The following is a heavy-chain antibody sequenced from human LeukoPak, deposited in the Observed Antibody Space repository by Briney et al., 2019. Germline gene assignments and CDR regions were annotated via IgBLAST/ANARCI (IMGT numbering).Heavy chain of an antibody. Sequence: PGGSLRLSCAASGFTFSSYSMNWGRQAPGKVLEWVGFIRSKTYGGTAEHAASVKGRFTISRDDSKSIAYLQMNSLETEDTALYYCGRVFSWGGLDYWGQGTLVTVSS. CDR1: GFTFSSYS. D-gene: IGHD3-16*01. J-gene: IGHJ4*02. V-gene: IGHV3-49*04. CDR3: GRVFSWGGLDY. CDR2: IRSKTYGGTA.